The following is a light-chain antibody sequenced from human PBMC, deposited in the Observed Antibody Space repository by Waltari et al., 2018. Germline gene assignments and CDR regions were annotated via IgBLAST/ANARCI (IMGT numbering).Light chain of an antibody. Sequence: QSALTQPASVSGSPGQSITISCTGTSSDVGGYNYVSWYQQHPGKAPKLMIYDVSKRPSGVSSRFSGSKSGNTASLTISGLQAEDEADYYCSSYTSSSTFVFGGGTKLTVL. CDR3: SSYTSSSTFV. CDR2: DVS. J-gene: IGLJ2*01. CDR1: SSDVGGYNY. V-gene: IGLV2-14*01.